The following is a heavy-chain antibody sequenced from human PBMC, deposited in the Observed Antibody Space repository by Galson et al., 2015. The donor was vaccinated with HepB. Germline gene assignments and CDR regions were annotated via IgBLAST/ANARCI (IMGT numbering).Heavy chain of an antibody. CDR3: ARAYDSSGYYYRYWYFDL. J-gene: IGHJ2*01. D-gene: IGHD3-22*01. Sequence: SLRLSCAASGFTFSSYWMSWVRQAPGKGLEWVANIKQDGSEKYYVDSVKGRFTISRDNAKNSLYLQMNSLRAEDTAVYYCARAYDSSGYYYRYWYFDLWGRGTLVTVSS. CDR1: GFTFSSYW. V-gene: IGHV3-7*04. CDR2: IKQDGSEK.